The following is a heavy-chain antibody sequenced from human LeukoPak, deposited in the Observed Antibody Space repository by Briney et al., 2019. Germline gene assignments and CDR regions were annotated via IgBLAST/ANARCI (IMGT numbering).Heavy chain of an antibody. D-gene: IGHD3-3*01. CDR1: GGSISSYY. J-gene: IGHJ4*02. CDR3: ARGGAHYDFWSGYYYFDY. Sequence: SETLSLTCTVSGGSISSYYWSWIRQPPGQGLEWNGYIYYSGSTNYNPSLKSRVTISVDTSKNQFSLKLSSVTAADTAVYYCARGGAHYDFWSGYYYFDYWGQGTLVTVSS. CDR2: IYYSGST. V-gene: IGHV4-59*01.